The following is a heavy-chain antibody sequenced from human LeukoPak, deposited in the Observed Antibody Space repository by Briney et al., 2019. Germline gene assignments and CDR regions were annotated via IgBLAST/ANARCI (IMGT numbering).Heavy chain of an antibody. D-gene: IGHD3-22*01. Sequence: GGSLRLSCAASGFTFSSYAMSWVRQAQGKGLEWVSAISGSGGSTYYADSVKGRFTISRDNSKNTLYLQMNSLRAEDTAVYYCAKGTQDTMIVVANHWGQGTLVTVSS. CDR2: ISGSGGST. J-gene: IGHJ4*02. V-gene: IGHV3-23*01. CDR1: GFTFSSYA. CDR3: AKGTQDTMIVVANH.